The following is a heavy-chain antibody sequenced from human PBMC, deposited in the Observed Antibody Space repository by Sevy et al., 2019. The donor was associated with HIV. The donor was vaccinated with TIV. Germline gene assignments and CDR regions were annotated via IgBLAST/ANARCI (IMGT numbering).Heavy chain of an antibody. Sequence: GGSLRLSCAASGFTFSHYWMTWVRQAPGKGPEWVANIKGDGSEKYHVDSVRGRLTISRDNAKNSLYLQMNSLRGEDTALYYCARDCNSATCLWGLDVWGQGTTVTVSS. D-gene: IGHD1-26*01. J-gene: IGHJ6*02. CDR2: IKGDGSEK. CDR3: ARDCNSATCLWGLDV. CDR1: GFTFSHYW. V-gene: IGHV3-7*03.